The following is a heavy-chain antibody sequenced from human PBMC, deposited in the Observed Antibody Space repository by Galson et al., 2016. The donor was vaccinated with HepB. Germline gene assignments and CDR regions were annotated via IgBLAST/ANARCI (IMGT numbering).Heavy chain of an antibody. CDR1: GFTFSSYS. CDR3: ARNDYGGNSRLCYFDL. V-gene: IGHV3-21*01. D-gene: IGHD4-23*01. Sequence: SLRLSCAASGFTFSSYSMNWVRQAPGKGLEWVSSISSSSSYIYDADTVKGRFTISRDNAKNSLYLQMNSLRAEDTAVYYCARNDYGGNSRLCYFDLWGRGTLVTVSS. J-gene: IGHJ2*01. CDR2: ISSSSSYI.